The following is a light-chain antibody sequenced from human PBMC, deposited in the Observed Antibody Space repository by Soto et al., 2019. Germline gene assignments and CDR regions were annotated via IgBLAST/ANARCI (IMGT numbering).Light chain of an antibody. V-gene: IGLV2-14*01. CDR1: SSDVGGYNY. Sequence: QSVLTQPASVSGSPGQSITISCTGTSSDVGGYNYVSWYQQHPGKAHKLMIYDVSNRPSGVSNRFSGSKSVNTASLTISGLQAEDEADYYCSSYTSSSTPLFFGTGTKGTVL. CDR3: SSYTSSSTPLF. CDR2: DVS. J-gene: IGLJ1*01.